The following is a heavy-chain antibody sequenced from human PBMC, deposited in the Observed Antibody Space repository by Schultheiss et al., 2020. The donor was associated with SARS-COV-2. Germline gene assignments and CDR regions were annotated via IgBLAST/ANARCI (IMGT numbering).Heavy chain of an antibody. CDR2: IYYSGST. V-gene: IGHV4-31*03. CDR1: GGSISSGGYY. D-gene: IGHD1-26*01. CDR3: ARDKVGAPYYYYGMDV. J-gene: IGHJ6*02. Sequence: SETLSLTCTVSGGSISSGGYYWSWIRQHPGKGLEWIGYIYYSGSTYYNPSLKSRVTISVDTSKNQFSLKLSSVTAADTAVYYCARDKVGAPYYYYGMDVWGQGTTVTVSS.